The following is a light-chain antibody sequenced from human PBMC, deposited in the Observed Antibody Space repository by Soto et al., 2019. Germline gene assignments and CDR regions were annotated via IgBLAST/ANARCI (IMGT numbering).Light chain of an antibody. CDR2: DAS. CDR3: QQFNGFPT. J-gene: IGKJ5*01. Sequence: AIQLTQAPSSLSASVGDTVTITCRASQGISNALAWYQPIPGKPPKLLLYDASTLESGVSSRFSGSGSGTDFTLTISSLQPGDFANYYGQQFNGFPTFGQGTRLEIQ. V-gene: IGKV1-13*02. CDR1: QGISNA.